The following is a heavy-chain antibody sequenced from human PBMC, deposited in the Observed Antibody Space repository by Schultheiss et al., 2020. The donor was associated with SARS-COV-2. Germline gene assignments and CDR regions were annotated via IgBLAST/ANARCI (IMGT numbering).Heavy chain of an antibody. J-gene: IGHJ5*02. CDR3: ARDQLSYYYDSSGYYYAYNWFDP. CDR1: GYTFTGYY. CDR2: INPNSGGT. V-gene: IGHV1-2*02. D-gene: IGHD3-22*01. Sequence: ASVKVSCKASGYTFTGYYMHWVRQAPGQGLEWMGWINPNSGGTNYAQKFQGRVTMTRDTSISTAYMELSRLRSDDTAVYYCARDQLSYYYDSSGYYYAYNWFDPWGQGTLVTVSS.